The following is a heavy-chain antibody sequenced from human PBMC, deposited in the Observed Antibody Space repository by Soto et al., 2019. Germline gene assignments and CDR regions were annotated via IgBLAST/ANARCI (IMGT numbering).Heavy chain of an antibody. CDR1: GYSFIDHY. V-gene: IGHV1-46*01. J-gene: IGHJ4*02. CDR3: ARDPRSWNYVGVWDY. D-gene: IGHD3-16*01. Sequence: QVQLVQSGAEVKKPGASMKISCTASGYSFIDHYIHWVRQAPGQGLEWMGVINPDGGSTSYAQRFQGRVTVTADTSTSTVYLDLSSVTLDDTAFYYCARDPRSWNYVGVWDYWGQGTLVTVST. CDR2: INPDGGST.